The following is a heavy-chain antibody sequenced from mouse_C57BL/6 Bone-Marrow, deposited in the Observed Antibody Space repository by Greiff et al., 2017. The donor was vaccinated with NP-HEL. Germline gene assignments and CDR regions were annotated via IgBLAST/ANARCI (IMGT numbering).Heavy chain of an antibody. CDR2: ISSGGSYT. CDR3: ARGYGIPFAY. D-gene: IGHD2-1*01. J-gene: IGHJ3*01. V-gene: IGHV5-6*02. Sequence: EVKLMESGGDLVKPGGSLKLSCAASGFTFSSYGMSWVRQTPDKRLEWVATISSGGSYTYYPDSVKGRFTISRDNAKNTLYLQMSSLKSEDTAMYYCARGYGIPFAYWGQRTLVTVSA. CDR1: GFTFSSYG.